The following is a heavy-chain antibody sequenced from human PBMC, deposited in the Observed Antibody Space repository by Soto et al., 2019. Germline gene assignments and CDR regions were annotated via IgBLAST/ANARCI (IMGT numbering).Heavy chain of an antibody. Sequence: ASVKVSCKVSGYTLTELSMHWVRQAPGKGLEWMGGFDPEDGETIYAQKFQGRVTMTEDTSTDTAYMELSSLRSEDTAVYYCATVPYYYDSSGSTNWFDPWGQGTLVTVSS. V-gene: IGHV1-24*01. D-gene: IGHD3-22*01. CDR1: GYTLTELS. CDR2: FDPEDGET. J-gene: IGHJ5*02. CDR3: ATVPYYYDSSGSTNWFDP.